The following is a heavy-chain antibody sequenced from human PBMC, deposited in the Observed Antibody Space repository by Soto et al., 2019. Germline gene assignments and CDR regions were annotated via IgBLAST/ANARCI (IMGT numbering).Heavy chain of an antibody. J-gene: IGHJ6*02. CDR1: GFSLSTSGVG. Sequence: QITLKESGPTLVKPTQTLTRTRTFSGFSLSTSGVGVGWIRQPPGKALEWLALIYWDDDKRYSPSLTSRLTITKDTSKNQVVLTMTNMDPVDTDTHYCAHVLVVVANYGMDVWGQGTTVTVSS. CDR2: IYWDDDK. D-gene: IGHD2-15*01. CDR3: AHVLVVVANYGMDV. V-gene: IGHV2-5*02.